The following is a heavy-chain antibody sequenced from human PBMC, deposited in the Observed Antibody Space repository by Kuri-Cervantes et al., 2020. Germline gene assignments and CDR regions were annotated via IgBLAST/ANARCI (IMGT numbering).Heavy chain of an antibody. D-gene: IGHD3-3*01. CDR3: ARGFDDFLGMDV. Sequence: LSLTCAASGFTFSSYGMHWVRQAPGKGLEWVANIKQDGSEKYYVDSVKGRFTISRDNAKNSVFLQMNSLKDEDTAVYYCARGFDDFLGMDVWGQGTTVTVSS. CDR1: GFTFSSYG. J-gene: IGHJ6*02. CDR2: IKQDGSEK. V-gene: IGHV3-7*01.